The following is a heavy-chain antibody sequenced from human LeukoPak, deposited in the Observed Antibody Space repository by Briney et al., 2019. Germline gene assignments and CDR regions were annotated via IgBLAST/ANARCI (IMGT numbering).Heavy chain of an antibody. D-gene: IGHD3-22*01. Sequence: GGSLRLSCAASGFTFSSYALSWVRQAPGKGLERVSAISGSGGSTYYADSVKGRFTFSRDNSKNTLYLQMNSLRAEDTAVYYCAKKWYYYDSSGYLPLDYWGQGTLVTVSS. CDR2: ISGSGGST. CDR1: GFTFSSYA. CDR3: AKKWYYYDSSGYLPLDY. V-gene: IGHV3-23*01. J-gene: IGHJ4*02.